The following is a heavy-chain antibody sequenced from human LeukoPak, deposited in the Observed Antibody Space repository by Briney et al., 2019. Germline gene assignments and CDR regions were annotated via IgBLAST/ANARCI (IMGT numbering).Heavy chain of an antibody. Sequence: ASVKVSCEASGYTFTSYGISWVRQAPGQGLEWMGWISAYNGNTNYAQKLQGRVTMTTDTSTSTAYMELRSLRSDDTAVYYCAVTFWSGYYYDYWGQGTLVTVPS. V-gene: IGHV1-18*01. D-gene: IGHD3-3*01. CDR3: AVTFWSGYYYDY. J-gene: IGHJ4*02. CDR2: ISAYNGNT. CDR1: GYTFTSYG.